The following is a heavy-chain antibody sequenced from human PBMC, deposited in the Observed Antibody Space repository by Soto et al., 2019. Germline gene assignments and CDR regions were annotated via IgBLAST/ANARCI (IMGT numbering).Heavy chain of an antibody. Sequence: QLHLQESGPGLVKPSETLSLTCAVSGGSISISTSYYWAWTRQPPGQGLEWIGHIYYDGTTYYNPSFKSRVTLSVDTSKTQFSLKLTSVTASDTAVYYCARVGTLNWLDPWGQGTLVTVSA. V-gene: IGHV4-39*01. CDR1: GGSISISTSYY. J-gene: IGHJ5*02. CDR3: ARVGTLNWLDP. CDR2: IYYDGTT.